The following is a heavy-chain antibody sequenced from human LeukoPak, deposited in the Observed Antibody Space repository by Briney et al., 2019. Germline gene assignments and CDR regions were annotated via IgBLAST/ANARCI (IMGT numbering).Heavy chain of an antibody. V-gene: IGHV3-7*01. D-gene: IGHD3-10*01. J-gene: IGHJ4*02. Sequence: GGSLRLSCAASGFTFSNYWMSWVRQAPGKGLEWVANIKRDGSEKYYVDSVKGRFSISRDNAKNSLYLQMNSLRAEDTAVYYCARSGYYYGSGRGFEFDCWGQGTLVTVSS. CDR3: ARSGYYYGSGRGFEFDC. CDR2: IKRDGSEK. CDR1: GFTFSNYW.